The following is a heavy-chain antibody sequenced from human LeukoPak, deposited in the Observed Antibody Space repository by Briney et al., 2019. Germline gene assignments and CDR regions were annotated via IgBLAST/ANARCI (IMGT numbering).Heavy chain of an antibody. V-gene: IGHV3-21*01. CDR1: GFTFSSYS. J-gene: IGHJ6*02. CDR3: ARVGFHCSSTSCYGFMDV. CDR2: ISSSSSYI. D-gene: IGHD2-2*01. Sequence: GGSLRLSCAASGFTFSSYSMNWVRQAPGKGLEWVSSISSSSSYIYYADSVKGRFTISRDNAKNSLYLQMNSLRAEDTAVYYRARVGFHCSSTSCYGFMDVWGQGTTVTVSS.